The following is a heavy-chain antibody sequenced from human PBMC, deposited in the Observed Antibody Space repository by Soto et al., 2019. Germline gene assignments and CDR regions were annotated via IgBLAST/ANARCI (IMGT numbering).Heavy chain of an antibody. CDR1: GFTFSSYN. Sequence: GGSLILSCAASGFTFSSYNMNWVRQAPGKGLEWVSYISSSGSAIYFTDSVKGRFTISRDNGKNSLYLQMNSLRAEDTAVYYCARDSTRGYSGYDWDYWGQGTLVTVSS. CDR2: ISSSGSAI. CDR3: ARDSTRGYSGYDWDY. V-gene: IGHV3-48*01. D-gene: IGHD5-12*01. J-gene: IGHJ4*02.